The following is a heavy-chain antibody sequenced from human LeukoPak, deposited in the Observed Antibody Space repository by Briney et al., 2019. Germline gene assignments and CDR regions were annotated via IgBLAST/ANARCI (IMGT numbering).Heavy chain of an antibody. D-gene: IGHD2-15*01. CDR3: AKDLGYCSGGSCYLGPFDY. CDR1: GFTFSSYA. CDR2: ISSNGGST. V-gene: IGHV3-64*01. J-gene: IGHJ4*02. Sequence: GGSLRLSCAASGFTFSSYAMHWVRQAPGKGLEYVSAISSNGGSTYYANSVKGRFTISRDNSKNTLYLQMNSLRAEDTAVYYCAKDLGYCSGGSCYLGPFDYWGQGTLVTVSS.